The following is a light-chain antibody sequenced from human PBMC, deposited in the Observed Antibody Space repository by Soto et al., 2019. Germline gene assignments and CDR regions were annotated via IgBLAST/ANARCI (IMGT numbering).Light chain of an antibody. CDR1: QSISYY. J-gene: IGKJ1*01. CDR3: QQYNSYSWT. V-gene: IGKV1-16*02. CDR2: TTS. Sequence: DIQMTQSPSSLSASVGDRVTITCRASQSISYYLNWYQQKPGRAPRLLIYTTSSLQSGVPSKFSGSGSETEFTLTISSLQPDDFATYYCQQYNSYSWTFGQGTKVDIK.